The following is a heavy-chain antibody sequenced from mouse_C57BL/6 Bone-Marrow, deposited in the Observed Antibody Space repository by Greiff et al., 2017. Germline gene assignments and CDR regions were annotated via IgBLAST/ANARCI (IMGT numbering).Heavy chain of an antibody. CDR2: IYPGDGGT. V-gene: IGHV1-80*01. CDR3: ARPVFRRAWFAC. Sequence: VQLQQSGAELVKPGASVKISCKASGYAFSGYWMNWVKQRPGKGLEWIGQIYPGDGGTNYNGKFKGKATLTADKSSSTAYMPLSSLTSEDSAVYFCARPVFRRAWFACWGKGTLVTVS. J-gene: IGHJ3*01. CDR1: GYAFSGYW. D-gene: IGHD1-1*01.